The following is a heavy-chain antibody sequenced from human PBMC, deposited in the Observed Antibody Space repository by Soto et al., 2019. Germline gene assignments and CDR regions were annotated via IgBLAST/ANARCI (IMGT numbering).Heavy chain of an antibody. D-gene: IGHD5-18*01. J-gene: IGHJ2*01. CDR2: IIPIFGTA. V-gene: IGHV1-69*13. CDR3: ATTWDTAMAEYWYFDL. CDR1: GGTFSGYA. Sequence: GASVKVSCKASGGTFSGYAISWVRQAPGQGLEWMGGIIPIFGTANYAQKFQGRVTITADESTSTAYMELSSLRSEDTAVYYCATTWDTAMAEYWYFDLWGRGTLVTVSS.